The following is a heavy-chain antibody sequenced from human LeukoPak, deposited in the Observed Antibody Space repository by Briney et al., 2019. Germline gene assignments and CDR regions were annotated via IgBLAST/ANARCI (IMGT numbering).Heavy chain of an antibody. J-gene: IGHJ4*02. CDR3: ARDSAGNDY. CDR1: GFTFSTYW. D-gene: IGHD6-13*01. CDR2: IKQDGSEK. Sequence: PGGSLRLSCEASGFTFSTYWMSWVRQAPGKGLEWVANIKQDGSEKYYVDSVKGRFTISRDNAKNSLYLQMNSPRAEDTAMYYCARDSAGNDYWGQGTLVTVSS. V-gene: IGHV3-7*01.